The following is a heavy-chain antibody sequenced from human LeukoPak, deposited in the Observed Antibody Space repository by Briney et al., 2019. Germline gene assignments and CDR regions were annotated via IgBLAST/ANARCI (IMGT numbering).Heavy chain of an antibody. J-gene: IGHJ4*02. CDR2: IRYDGSSA. D-gene: IGHD6-19*01. CDR3: ANYRRGSGWSPYFDY. Sequence: GGSLRLSCAASGFTFSNYAMHWVRQAPGKGLEWVAYIRYDGSSAYYADFVKGRFTISRDNSKNTLYLQMNSLRAEDTAVYYCANYRRGSGWSPYFDYWGQGTLVTVSS. CDR1: GFTFSNYA. V-gene: IGHV3-30*02.